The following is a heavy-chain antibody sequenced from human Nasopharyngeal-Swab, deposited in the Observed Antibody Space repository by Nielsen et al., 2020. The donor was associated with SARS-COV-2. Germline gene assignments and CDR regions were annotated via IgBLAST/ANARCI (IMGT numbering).Heavy chain of an antibody. CDR1: GYTLTELS. V-gene: IGHV1-24*01. Sequence: ASVKVSCKVSGYTLTELSMHWVRQAPGKGLEWMGGFDPEDGETIYAQKFQGRVTMTEDTSTDTAYMELSSLRSEDTAVYYCATGGPITGTINWFDPWGQGTLVHRLL. CDR2: FDPEDGET. J-gene: IGHJ5*02. CDR3: ATGGPITGTINWFDP. D-gene: IGHD1-7*01.